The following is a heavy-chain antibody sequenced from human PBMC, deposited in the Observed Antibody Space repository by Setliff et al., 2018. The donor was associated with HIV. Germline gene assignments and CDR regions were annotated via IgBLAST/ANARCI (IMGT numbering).Heavy chain of an antibody. CDR2: IYYSGST. Sequence: SETLSLTCTVSGGSIRSSSSYWGWIRQPPGKGLGWIGSIYYSGSTYYNPSLKSRVTISVDTSKNQFSLKLSSVTAADTAVYYCARVPTNPDFYYYYMDVWGKGTTVTVSS. CDR1: GGSIRSSSSY. V-gene: IGHV4-39*07. J-gene: IGHJ6*03. CDR3: ARVPTNPDFYYYYMDV.